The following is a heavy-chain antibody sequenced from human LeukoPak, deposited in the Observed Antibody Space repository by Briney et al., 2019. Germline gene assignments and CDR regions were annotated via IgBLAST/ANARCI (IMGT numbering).Heavy chain of an antibody. V-gene: IGHV4-61*02. J-gene: IGHJ4*02. Sequence: SQTLSLTCTVSGGSISSGSYYWSWIRQPGGKGLEWIGRIYTSGSTNYNPSLKSRVTISLDTSKNQFSLRPNSVTAADTAVYYCARDRDGYNFRFDYWGQGTLVTVSS. CDR3: ARDRDGYNFRFDY. CDR2: IYTSGST. CDR1: GGSISSGSYY. D-gene: IGHD5-24*01.